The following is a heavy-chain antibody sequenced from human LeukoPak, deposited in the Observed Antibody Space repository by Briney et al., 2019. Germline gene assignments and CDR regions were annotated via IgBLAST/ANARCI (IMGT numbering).Heavy chain of an antibody. V-gene: IGHV3-73*01. D-gene: IGHD5-12*01. CDR2: IRSKANSYAT. Sequence: PGGSLRLSCAASGFTFSGSAMHWVRQASGKGLEWVGRIRSKANSYATEYAASVKGRFTISRDDSKNTAYLQMNSLKTEDTAVYYCTSGGGIVATSFHWGQGTLVTVSS. CDR3: TSGGGIVATSFH. J-gene: IGHJ4*02. CDR1: GFTFSGSA.